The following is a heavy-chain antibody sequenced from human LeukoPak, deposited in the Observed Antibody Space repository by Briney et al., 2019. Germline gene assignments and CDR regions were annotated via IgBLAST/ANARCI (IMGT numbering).Heavy chain of an antibody. V-gene: IGHV4-39*01. D-gene: IGHD3-3*01. J-gene: IGHJ5*02. CDR2: IYYSGST. CDR1: GGSISSSSYY. CDR3: ARLEEGYDFWSGYYIPNWFDP. Sequence: SETLSLTCTVSGGSISSSSYYWGWIRQPPAKGLEWIGSIYYSGSTYYNPSLKSRVTISVDTSKNQFSLKLSSVTAADTAVYYCARLEEGYDFWSGYYIPNWFDPWGQGTLVTVSS.